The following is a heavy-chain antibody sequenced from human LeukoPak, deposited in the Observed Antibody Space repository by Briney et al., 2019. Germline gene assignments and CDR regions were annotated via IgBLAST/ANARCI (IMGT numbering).Heavy chain of an antibody. CDR2: ISGSGGST. V-gene: IGHV3-23*01. CDR3: AKANYYDSSGYYPYYFDY. Sequence: GGSLRLSCAASGFTFSSYAMSWVRQAPGKGLEWVSAISGSGGSTYYADSVKGRFTISRDNSKNTLYLQMNSLRAEDTAVYYCAKANYYDSSGYYPYYFDYWGQGTLVTVSS. J-gene: IGHJ4*02. D-gene: IGHD3-22*01. CDR1: GFTFSSYA.